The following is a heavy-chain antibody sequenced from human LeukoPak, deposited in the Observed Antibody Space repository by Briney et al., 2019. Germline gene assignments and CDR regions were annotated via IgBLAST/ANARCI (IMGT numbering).Heavy chain of an antibody. CDR1: GFTFNNYG. CDR3: AKDSAFYYIDV. CDR2: IRYNGNNQ. V-gene: IGHV3-30*02. J-gene: IGHJ6*03. D-gene: IGHD3-10*01. Sequence: PGGSLRLSCAASGFTFNNYGMHWVRQAPGKGLEGVAFIRYNGNNQYYADSVKGRFTISRDNSKNTLYPQMNSLKGDDTAVYYCAKDSAFYYIDVWGKGTTAIISS.